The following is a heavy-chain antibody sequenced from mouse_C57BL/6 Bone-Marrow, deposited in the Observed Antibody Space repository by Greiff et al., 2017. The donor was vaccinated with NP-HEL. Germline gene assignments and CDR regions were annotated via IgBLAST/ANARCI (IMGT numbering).Heavy chain of an antibody. CDR3: ISYYYSSTGHFDY. CDR1: GFNIKDDY. Sequence: EVKLVESGAELVRPGASVKLSCTASGFNIKDDYMHWVKQRPEQGLEWIGWIDPENGDTEYASKFQGKATITADTSSNTAYLQLSSLTSEDTAVYYCISYYYSSTGHFDYWGQGTTLTVSS. V-gene: IGHV14-4*01. CDR2: IDPENGDT. D-gene: IGHD1-1*01. J-gene: IGHJ2*01.